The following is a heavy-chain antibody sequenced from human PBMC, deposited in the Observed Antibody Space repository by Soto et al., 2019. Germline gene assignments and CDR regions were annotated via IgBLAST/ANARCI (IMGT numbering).Heavy chain of an antibody. CDR1: GFTFSSYG. J-gene: IGHJ4*02. CDR3: ANGHAQTHYDILTVYYIESQMPAKY. D-gene: IGHD3-9*01. CDR2: ISYDGSNK. V-gene: IGHV3-30*18. Sequence: QVQLVGSGGGVVQPGRSLRLSCAASGFTFSSYGMHWVRQAPGKGLEWVAVISYDGSNKYYADSVKGRFTISRDNSKNTLYLQMNSLRAEDTAVYYCANGHAQTHYDILTVYYIESQMPAKYWGQGTLVTVSS.